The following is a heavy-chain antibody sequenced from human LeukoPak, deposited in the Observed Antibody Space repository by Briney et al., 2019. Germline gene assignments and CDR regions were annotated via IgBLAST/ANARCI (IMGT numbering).Heavy chain of an antibody. D-gene: IGHD1-26*01. Sequence: GGSLRLSCAASGFTFSSYAMSWVRQAPGKGLEWVSAISESGGSTYYAGSVKGRFTISRDNSKNTLYLQMNSLRAEDTAVYYCASLSGSYYFDYWGQGTLVTVSS. V-gene: IGHV3-23*01. CDR2: ISESGGST. CDR1: GFTFSSYA. J-gene: IGHJ4*02. CDR3: ASLSGSYYFDY.